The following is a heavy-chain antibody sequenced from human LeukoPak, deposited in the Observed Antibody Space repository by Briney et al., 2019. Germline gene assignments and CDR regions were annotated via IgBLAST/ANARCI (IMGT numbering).Heavy chain of an antibody. D-gene: IGHD3-10*01. CDR1: AFTFSSYS. J-gene: IGHJ1*01. Sequence: GGSLRLSCAASAFTFSSYSMNWVRQAPGKGLEWVSYISSSSSTIYYADSVKGRFTISRDNAKNSLYLQMNSLRAEDTAVYYCARGYYGSGSYSAEYFQHWGQGTLVTVSS. V-gene: IGHV3-48*01. CDR3: ARGYYGSGSYSAEYFQH. CDR2: ISSSSSTI.